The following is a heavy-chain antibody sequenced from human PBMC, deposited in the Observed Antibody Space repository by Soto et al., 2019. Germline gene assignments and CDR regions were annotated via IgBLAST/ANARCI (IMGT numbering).Heavy chain of an antibody. CDR2: ISKSGIDI. Sequence: GGSLRLSCAASGFSFSTYEMNWVRQAPGKGLEWVSYISKSGIDIYYADSVKGRFTISRDNANNSLYLQMNSLRAEDTAVYYCAPRKYGSFNIGAFDIWGQGTMVTVSS. D-gene: IGHD1-26*01. V-gene: IGHV3-48*03. CDR1: GFSFSTYE. CDR3: APRKYGSFNIGAFDI. J-gene: IGHJ3*02.